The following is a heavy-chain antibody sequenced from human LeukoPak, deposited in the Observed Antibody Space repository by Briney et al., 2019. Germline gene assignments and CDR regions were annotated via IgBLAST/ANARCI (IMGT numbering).Heavy chain of an antibody. CDR1: GFIFSSYA. Sequence: GGPLRLSCSASGFIFSSYAMHWVRQAPGKGLEYVSGISSSGGTTYYADSVKGRFTISRDNSKNTLYLQMSSLRGEDTAVYYCVKGGGPALVDAFDIWGQGTMVTVSS. D-gene: IGHD1-14*01. CDR3: VKGGGPALVDAFDI. V-gene: IGHV3-64D*09. J-gene: IGHJ3*02. CDR2: ISSSGGTT.